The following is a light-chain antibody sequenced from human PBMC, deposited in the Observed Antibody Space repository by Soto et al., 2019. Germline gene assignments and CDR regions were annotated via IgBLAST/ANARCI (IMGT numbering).Light chain of an antibody. CDR2: WAP. J-gene: IGKJ2*01. Sequence: DIVMTQSPDSLAVSLGERATINCKSSQSVLYSSNNENYLAWYQQKPGQPPKLLIYWAPTRESGVPDRFSGSGSGTDFTLTISSLQAEDVAVYYCQHYYIPPYTFGQGTKLEIK. CDR1: QSVLYSSNNENY. CDR3: QHYYIPPYT. V-gene: IGKV4-1*01.